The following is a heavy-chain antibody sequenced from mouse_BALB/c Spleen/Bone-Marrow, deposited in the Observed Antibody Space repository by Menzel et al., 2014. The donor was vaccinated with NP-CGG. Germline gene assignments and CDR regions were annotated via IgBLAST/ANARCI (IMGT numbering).Heavy chain of an antibody. V-gene: IGHV5-17*02. CDR1: GFTFSSFG. D-gene: IGHD2-12*01. Sequence: EVQGVESGGDFVQPGGSRKLSCAASGFTFSSFGMHWVCQAPEKGLEWVAYISSGSSTIYYADTVKGRFTISRDNPKNTLFLQMTSLRSEDTAMYYCAREDDGGVYYFVYWGQGTTLTVSS. CDR2: ISSGSSTI. CDR3: AREDDGGVYYFVY. J-gene: IGHJ2*01.